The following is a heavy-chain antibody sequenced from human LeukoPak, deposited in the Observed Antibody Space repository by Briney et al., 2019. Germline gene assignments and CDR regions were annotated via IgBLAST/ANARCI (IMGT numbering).Heavy chain of an antibody. CDR1: GFTFSSYS. CDR3: GRGGHSSSWFWVY. Sequence: GGSLRLSCAASGFTFSSYSMNWVRQAPGKGLEWVANIKEDGSEKYYVDSVEGRFTISRDNAENSLYLQMNSLRAEDTAVYYCGRGGHSSSWFWVYWGQGTLVTVSS. V-gene: IGHV3-7*01. CDR2: IKEDGSEK. D-gene: IGHD6-13*01. J-gene: IGHJ4*02.